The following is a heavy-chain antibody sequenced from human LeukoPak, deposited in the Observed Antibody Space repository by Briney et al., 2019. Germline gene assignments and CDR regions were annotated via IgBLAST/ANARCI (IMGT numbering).Heavy chain of an antibody. CDR2: IYHSGST. CDR3: ARLYRQDYDDSSGYYDF. D-gene: IGHD3-22*01. J-gene: IGHJ4*02. Sequence: SQTLSLTCTVSGGSSSSGGYYWSWIRQPPGKGLEWIGYIYHSGSTYYNPSLKSRVTISVDRSKNQFSLKLSSVTAADTAVYYCARLYRQDYDDSSGYYDFWGQGTLVTVSS. CDR1: GGSSSSGGYY. V-gene: IGHV4-30-2*01.